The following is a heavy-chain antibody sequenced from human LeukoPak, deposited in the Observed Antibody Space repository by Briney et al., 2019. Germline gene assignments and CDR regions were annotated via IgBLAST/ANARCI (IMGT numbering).Heavy chain of an antibody. CDR2: IWHDGSNK. V-gene: IGHV3-33*01. Sequence: GSLRLSCAASGFTFSSYGMHWVRQAPGKGLEWVAVIWHDGSNKYYADSVKGRFTISRDNSKNTLYLQMNSLRAEDTAVYYCARDSSSSSKNAFDIWGQGTMVTVSS. CDR3: ARDSSSSSKNAFDI. CDR1: GFTFSSYG. J-gene: IGHJ3*02. D-gene: IGHD6-13*01.